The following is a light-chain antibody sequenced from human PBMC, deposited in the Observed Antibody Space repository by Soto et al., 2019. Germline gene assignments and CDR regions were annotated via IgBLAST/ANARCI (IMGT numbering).Light chain of an antibody. J-gene: IGLJ3*02. Sequence: QSVLTQPPSVSGAPGQRVTISCTGSSSNIGAGYDVHGYQQLPGTAPKLLIYGNSNRPSGVPDRVSGSKSGTSASLAIAGLQAEDEADYYCQSYDSSLSGWVFGGGTKLTVL. CDR3: QSYDSSLSGWV. CDR1: SSNIGAGYD. CDR2: GNS. V-gene: IGLV1-40*01.